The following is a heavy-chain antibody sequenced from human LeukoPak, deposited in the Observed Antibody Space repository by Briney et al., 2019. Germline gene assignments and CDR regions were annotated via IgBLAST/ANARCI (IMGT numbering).Heavy chain of an antibody. CDR2: IYYSGST. V-gene: IGHV4-31*03. D-gene: IGHD1-26*01. CDR1: GGSISSGGYY. J-gene: IGHJ4*02. CDR3: ARDNAGATTGGFDY. Sequence: SETLSLTCTVSGGSISSGGYYWSWIRQHPGKGLEWIGNIYYSGSTYYNPSLKSRVTISVDTSKNQFSLKLSSVTAADTAVYYCARDNAGATTGGFDYWGQGTLVTVSS.